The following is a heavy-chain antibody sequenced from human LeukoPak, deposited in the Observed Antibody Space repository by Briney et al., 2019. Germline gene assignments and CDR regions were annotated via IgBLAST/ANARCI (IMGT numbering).Heavy chain of an antibody. CDR1: GFSFSSYA. Sequence: QTGGSLRLSCAASGFSFSSYAMIWVHQAPGKGLEWVSVISSSGESTYYADSLKGRFTISRDNSKNTLSLQMNSLRAEDTAIYYCAKGGEVVLSPFDYWGQGTLVTVSS. CDR3: AKGGEVVLSPFDY. J-gene: IGHJ4*02. D-gene: IGHD2/OR15-2a*01. V-gene: IGHV3-23*01. CDR2: ISSSGEST.